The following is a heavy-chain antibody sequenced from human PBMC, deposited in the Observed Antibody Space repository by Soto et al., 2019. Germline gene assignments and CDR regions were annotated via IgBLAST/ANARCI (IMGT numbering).Heavy chain of an antibody. Sequence: PSETLSLTCTVSGGSISSSSYYWGWIRQPPGKGLEWIGSIYYSGSTYYNPSLKSRVAISVDTSKNQFSLKMWLVPAAERAVYSCARHVALGGGDYHRAMFDYWGQGTLVTVSS. J-gene: IGHJ4*02. CDR2: IYYSGST. CDR3: ARHVALGGGDYHRAMFDY. CDR1: GGSISSSSYY. V-gene: IGHV4-39*01. D-gene: IGHD4-17*01.